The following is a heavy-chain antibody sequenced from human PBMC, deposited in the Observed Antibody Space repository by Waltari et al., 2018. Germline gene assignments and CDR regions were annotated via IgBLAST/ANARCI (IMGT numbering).Heavy chain of an antibody. Sequence: EVQLVNSGGGLVQPGGSLRLSCAASDFFSTAYWLDWVRQAPGKGLVWVSRMKTDGTSITYADSVKGRFTISRDSAKNTYYLQMNSLRAEDTAVYYCTRNPGYWGQGTLVTVSS. CDR2: MKTDGTSI. V-gene: IGHV3-74*03. J-gene: IGHJ4*02. CDR1: DFFSTAYW. CDR3: TRNPGY.